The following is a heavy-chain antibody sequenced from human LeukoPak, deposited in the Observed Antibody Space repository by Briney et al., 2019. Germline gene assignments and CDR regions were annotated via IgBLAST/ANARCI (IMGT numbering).Heavy chain of an antibody. V-gene: IGHV3-53*01. CDR3: ARLRTPYYYGMDV. Sequence: GGSLRLSCAASGFTVSSNYMSWVRQAPGKGLEWVSVIYSGGSTYYADSVKGRFTISRDNAKNSLYLQMNSLRAEDTAVYYCARLRTPYYYGMDVWGQGTTVTVSS. CDR2: IYSGGST. CDR1: GFTVSSNY. D-gene: IGHD2-15*01. J-gene: IGHJ6*02.